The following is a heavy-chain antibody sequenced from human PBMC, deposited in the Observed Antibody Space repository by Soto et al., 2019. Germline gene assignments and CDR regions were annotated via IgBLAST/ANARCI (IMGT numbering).Heavy chain of an antibody. CDR2: IRSKAYGGTT. CDR3: TTYYDFWSGYLGPDAFDI. V-gene: IGHV3-49*03. CDR1: GFTFGDYA. J-gene: IGHJ3*02. Sequence: GGSLRLSCTASGFTFGDYAMSWFRQAPGKGLEWVGFIRSKAYGGTTEYAASVKGGFTISRDDSKSIAYLQMNSLKTEDTAVYYCTTYYDFWSGYLGPDAFDIWGQGTMVTVSS. D-gene: IGHD3-3*01.